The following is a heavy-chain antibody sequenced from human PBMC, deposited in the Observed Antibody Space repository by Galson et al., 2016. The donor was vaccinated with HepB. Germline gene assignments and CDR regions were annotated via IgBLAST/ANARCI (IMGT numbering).Heavy chain of an antibody. CDR2: INPSGGST. CDR3: ARGTVTPFHYYYYYMDM. D-gene: IGHD4-17*01. Sequence: SVKVSCKASGYTFTSYYMHWVRQAPGQGLEWMGKINPSGGSTRYAQKFQGRVTMTRDTSTSTVYMELSSLRSEDTAVYYCARGTVTPFHYYYYYMDMWGKGTTVTVSS. V-gene: IGHV1-46*01. CDR1: GYTFTSYY. J-gene: IGHJ6*03.